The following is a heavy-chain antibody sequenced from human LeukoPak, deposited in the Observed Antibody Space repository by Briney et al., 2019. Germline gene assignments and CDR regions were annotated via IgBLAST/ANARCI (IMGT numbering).Heavy chain of an antibody. CDR2: INHSGGT. D-gene: IGHD4-17*01. CDR3: ATTRPGPTYFYYGLGV. Sequence: SETLSLTCAVYGGSLSGFYWSCIRQPPGNGLEWIGEINHSGGTNFNPSLKRQATISVDTSKTHLSLRLSSVTGADTAVYYCATTRPGPTYFYYGLGVWGQGTTVTVSS. J-gene: IGHJ6*02. CDR1: GGSLSGFY. V-gene: IGHV4-34*01.